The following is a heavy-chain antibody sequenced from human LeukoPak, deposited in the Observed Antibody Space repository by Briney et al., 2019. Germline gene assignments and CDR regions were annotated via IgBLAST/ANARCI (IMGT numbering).Heavy chain of an antibody. CDR3: ARESSVGYGAFDI. CDR1: GFTVSSNY. J-gene: IGHJ3*02. CDR2: IYSGGST. D-gene: IGHD1-1*01. Sequence: GGSLRLSCAASGFTVSSNYMSWVRQAPGKGLEWVSVIYSGGSTYYADSVKGRFTISRDNSKNTLYLQMNSLRAEDTAVYYCARESSVGYGAFDIWGQGTMVTVSS. V-gene: IGHV3-66*01.